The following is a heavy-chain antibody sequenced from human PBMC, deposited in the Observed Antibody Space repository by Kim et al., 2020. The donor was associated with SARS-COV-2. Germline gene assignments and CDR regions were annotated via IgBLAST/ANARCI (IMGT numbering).Heavy chain of an antibody. V-gene: IGHV3-21*01. CDR1: GFTFSSYS. CDR3: ARGAGSSSWYPYYYYYYGMDV. J-gene: IGHJ6*02. CDR2: ISSSSSYI. D-gene: IGHD6-13*01. Sequence: GGSLRLSCAASGFTFSSYSMNWVRQAPGKGLEWVSSISSSSSYIYYADSVKGRFTISRDNAKNSLYLQMNSLRAEDTAVYYCARGAGSSSWYPYYYYYYGMDVWGQGTTVTVSS.